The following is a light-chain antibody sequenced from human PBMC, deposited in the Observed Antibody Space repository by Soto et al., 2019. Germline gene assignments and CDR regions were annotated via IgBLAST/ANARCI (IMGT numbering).Light chain of an antibody. CDR1: SSDVGSYNL. V-gene: IGLV2-23*01. CDR3: CSYAGSSTLV. Sequence: QSALTQPASVSGSPGQSITISCTGTSSDVGSYNLVSWYQQHPGKAPKLMIYEGSKRPSGVSNGFSGSKSGNTASLTISGLQAEDEADYYCCSYAGSSTLVFGGGTKLTV. J-gene: IGLJ2*01. CDR2: EGS.